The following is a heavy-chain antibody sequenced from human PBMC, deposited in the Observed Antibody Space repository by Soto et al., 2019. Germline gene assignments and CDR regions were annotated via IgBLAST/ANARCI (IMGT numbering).Heavy chain of an antibody. Sequence: SETLSLTCTVSGGSISSYYWSWIRQPPGKGLEWIGYIYYSGSTNYNPSLKSRVTISVDTSKNQFSLKLSSVTAADTAVYYCARHKRYSSSWKADYYFDYWGQGTLVTVSS. CDR2: IYYSGST. V-gene: IGHV4-59*08. J-gene: IGHJ4*02. D-gene: IGHD6-13*01. CDR3: ARHKRYSSSWKADYYFDY. CDR1: GGSISSYY.